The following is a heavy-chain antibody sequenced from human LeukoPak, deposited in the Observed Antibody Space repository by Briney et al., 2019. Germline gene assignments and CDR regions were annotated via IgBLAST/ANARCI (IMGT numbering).Heavy chain of an antibody. CDR2: INSDGTSK. J-gene: IGHJ4*02. D-gene: IGHD6-19*01. V-gene: IGHV3-74*01. CDR3: ARGPPYSSGCPDY. Sequence: GGSLRVSCVASGFTFSSYWMHWVRQAPGKGLVWISRINSDGTSKNYAGSVKGRFTISRDNAKNTLYLQMNSLRAEDTAVYYCARGPPYSSGCPDYWGQGNLVTVSS. CDR1: GFTFSSYW.